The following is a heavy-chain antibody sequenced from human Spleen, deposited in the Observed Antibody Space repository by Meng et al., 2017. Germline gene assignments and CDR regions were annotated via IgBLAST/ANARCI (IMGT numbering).Heavy chain of an antibody. CDR3: ARDEDISAAGKLFGDY. V-gene: IGHV1-2*06. Sequence: HGRLVPSGPEVKKRGASGKLSCKPSGYTFARYWIPWLRQAPGQGLEWMGRIEPNNAHPPYAQNFQGRVTMTSDTSISTAYMELSGLRSDDTAMYYCARDEDISAAGKLFGDYWGQGTLVTVSS. D-gene: IGHD6-25*01. J-gene: IGHJ4*02. CDR1: GYTFARYW. CDR2: IEPNNAHP.